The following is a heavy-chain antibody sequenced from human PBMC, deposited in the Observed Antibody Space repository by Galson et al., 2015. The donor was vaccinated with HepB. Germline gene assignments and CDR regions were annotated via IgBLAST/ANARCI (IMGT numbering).Heavy chain of an antibody. Sequence: QSGAEVKKPGESLKISCKGSGYSFTSYWIGWVRQMPGKGLEWMGIIYPGDSDTRYSPSFQGQVTISADKSISTAYLQWSSLKASDTAMYYCARQEGETYGDYSYWYFDLWGRGTLVTVSS. CDR1: GYSFTSYW. J-gene: IGHJ2*01. D-gene: IGHD4-17*01. CDR3: ARQEGETYGDYSYWYFDL. V-gene: IGHV5-51*01. CDR2: IYPGDSDT.